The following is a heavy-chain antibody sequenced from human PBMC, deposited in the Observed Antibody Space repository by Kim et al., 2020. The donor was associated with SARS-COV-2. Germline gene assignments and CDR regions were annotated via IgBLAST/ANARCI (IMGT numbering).Heavy chain of an antibody. J-gene: IGHJ4*02. CDR1: GFAFDDYA. CDR2: ITWKNGRV. Sequence: GGSLRLSCAASGFAFDDYAMHWVRQAPGKGLEWVSGITWKNGRVGYADSVKGRFTISRDNGKNSLYLELNNMKPEDTALYYCAKGRGYSAYDPIDSWGQGTLVTVSS. CDR3: AKGRGYSAYDPIDS. D-gene: IGHD5-12*01. V-gene: IGHV3-9*01.